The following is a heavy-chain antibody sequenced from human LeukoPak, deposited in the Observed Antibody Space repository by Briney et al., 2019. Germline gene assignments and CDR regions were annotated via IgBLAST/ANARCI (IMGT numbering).Heavy chain of an antibody. Sequence: GGSLRLSCVASGFTFSTYGMHWVRQTPGKGLDWVSIMSFDGRHKYYADSVKGRFTISRDNSKNYLYLQMNSLRAEDTALYYCAKGTSSWHEFDSWGQGTLVTVSS. J-gene: IGHJ4*02. CDR2: MSFDGRHK. CDR1: GFTFSTYG. CDR3: AKGTSSWHEFDS. V-gene: IGHV3-30*18. D-gene: IGHD6-13*01.